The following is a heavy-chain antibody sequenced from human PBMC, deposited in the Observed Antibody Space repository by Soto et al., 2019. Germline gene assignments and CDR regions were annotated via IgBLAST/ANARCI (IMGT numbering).Heavy chain of an antibody. Sequence: QVQLVESGGGVVQPGRSLRLSCAASGFPFSSYGMHWVRQAPGKGLEWVAHISYDGSNKHYTDSVKGRFTISRDNSKNIVYLQMSSLRAEDTAVYYCAGGQYYFDYCGQGTRVSVSS. V-gene: IGHV3-30*03. CDR2: ISYDGSNK. CDR1: GFPFSSYG. CDR3: AGGQYYFDY. J-gene: IGHJ4*02. D-gene: IGHD2-15*01.